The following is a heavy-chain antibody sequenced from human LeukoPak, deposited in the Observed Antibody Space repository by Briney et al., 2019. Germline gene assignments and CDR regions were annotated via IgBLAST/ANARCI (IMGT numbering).Heavy chain of an antibody. CDR1: GFTFSSYA. Sequence: GGSLRLSCAASGFTFSSYAMHWVRQPPGKGLEWVALISYDGSNTYYADSVEGRFTISRDNSKNTLYLQMSSLRAEDTAVYYCARDVPYYYESSGYYSLGFDIWGQGTMVTVSS. CDR3: ARDVPYYYESSGYYSLGFDI. CDR2: ISYDGSNT. J-gene: IGHJ3*02. V-gene: IGHV3-30*04. D-gene: IGHD3-22*01.